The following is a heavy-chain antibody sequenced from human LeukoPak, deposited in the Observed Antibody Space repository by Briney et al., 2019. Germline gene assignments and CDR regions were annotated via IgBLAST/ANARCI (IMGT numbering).Heavy chain of an antibody. CDR2: ISYDGSNK. CDR3: ARDPMNPLDTAMPDYYYYYMDV. CDR1: GFTFSSYA. Sequence: GRSLRLSCAASGFTFSSYALHWVRQAPGKGLVWVAAISYDGSNKYYADSVKGRFTISRDNSKNTLYLQMNSLRAEDTAVYYCARDPMNPLDTAMPDYYYYYMDVWGKGTTVTVSS. D-gene: IGHD5-18*01. V-gene: IGHV3-30-3*01. J-gene: IGHJ6*03.